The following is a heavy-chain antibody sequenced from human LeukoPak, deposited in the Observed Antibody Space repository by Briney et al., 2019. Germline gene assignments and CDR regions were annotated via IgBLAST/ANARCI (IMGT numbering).Heavy chain of an antibody. D-gene: IGHD5-18*01. Sequence: SETLSLTCAVSGGSFSGHYWNWIRQPPGKGLEWIGEINHGGSTNYNPSLKSRVTISVDTSQNQFSLKLSSVTAADTAVYYCARSEYSYGADAFDIWGQGTMVTVSS. CDR2: INHGGST. J-gene: IGHJ3*02. CDR3: ARSEYSYGADAFDI. CDR1: GGSFSGHY. V-gene: IGHV4-34*01.